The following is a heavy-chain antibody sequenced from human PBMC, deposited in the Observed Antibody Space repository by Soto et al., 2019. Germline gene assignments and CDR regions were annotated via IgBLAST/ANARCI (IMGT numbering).Heavy chain of an antibody. Sequence: ASVKVSCKASGYTFSDFDINWLRQTSGQGPEWMGWMNAKSGDTFFAQRFHDKFNMTWDTSLTTAYMEVGSLTSDHAAIYYCARGNPFNYAGFDVWGQGTTVTVSS. CDR1: GYTFSDFD. CDR3: ARGNPFNYAGFDV. V-gene: IGHV1-8*01. D-gene: IGHD3-16*01. J-gene: IGHJ6*02. CDR2: MNAKSGDT.